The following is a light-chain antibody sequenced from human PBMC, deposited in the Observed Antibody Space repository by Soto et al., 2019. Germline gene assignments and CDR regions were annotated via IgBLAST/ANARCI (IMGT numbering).Light chain of an antibody. Sequence: DIQMTQSPSSLSAFVGDRVTISCRASQYIGSWLTWYHQKPGRAPKSLIYAASTLRCVVSSPFSGRGSGTDFTLTITGLQPEDSGTYYCQHYTSNPLTFCGGTQVEI. J-gene: IGKJ4*01. CDR1: QYIGSW. V-gene: IGKV1D-16*01. CDR2: AAS. CDR3: QHYTSNPLT.